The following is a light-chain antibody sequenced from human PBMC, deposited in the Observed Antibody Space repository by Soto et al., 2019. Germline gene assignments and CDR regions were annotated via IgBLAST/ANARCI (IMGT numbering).Light chain of an antibody. CDR1: QGISSA. J-gene: IGKJ5*01. V-gene: IGKV1-13*02. CDR3: QQLETYPLT. CDR2: DVF. Sequence: AIQVTQSPSSLSASVGDTVTITCRASQGISSAFAWYQQKPGKVPRLLIYDVFNLQSGVPSRFSSSGSETDFTLTISRLQPEDFATYYCQQLETYPLTFGQGTRLEVK.